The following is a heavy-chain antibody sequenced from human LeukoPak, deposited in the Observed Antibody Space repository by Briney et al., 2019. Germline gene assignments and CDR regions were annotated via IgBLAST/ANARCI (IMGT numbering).Heavy chain of an antibody. CDR1: GFTFSNAW. V-gene: IGHV3-15*01. CDR3: TTYFRVVVALNWFDP. CDR2: IKSKTDGGTT. D-gene: IGHD2-15*01. Sequence: GGSLRLSCAASGFTFSNAWMSWVRQAPGKGLEWVGRIKSKTDGGTTDYAAPVKGRFTISRDDSKNTLYLQMNSLKTEDTAVYYCTTYFRVVVALNWFDPWGQGTLVTVSS. J-gene: IGHJ5*02.